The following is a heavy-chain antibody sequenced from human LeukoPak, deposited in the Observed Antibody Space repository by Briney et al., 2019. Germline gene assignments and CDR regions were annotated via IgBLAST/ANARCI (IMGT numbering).Heavy chain of an antibody. D-gene: IGHD1-26*01. Sequence: SETLSLTCTVSGGSLSSSSDYWGWVRQPPGRGLEWLGSIYYSGSTYYNPSLKSRVTISVDTSKNQFSRKLSSVTAADTAVYYCARDGSGSWTEWPYFDYWGQGTLVTVSS. V-gene: IGHV4-39*07. CDR2: IYYSGST. CDR1: GGSLSSSSDY. CDR3: ARDGSGSWTEWPYFDY. J-gene: IGHJ4*02.